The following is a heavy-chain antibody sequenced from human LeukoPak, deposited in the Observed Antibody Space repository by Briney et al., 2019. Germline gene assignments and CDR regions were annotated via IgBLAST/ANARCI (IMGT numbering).Heavy chain of an antibody. V-gene: IGHV3-11*04. J-gene: IGHJ4*02. CDR1: GITVSDNY. CDR3: ARRYCSSTSCTLDY. CDR2: ISSSGSTI. Sequence: GGSLRLSCGVSGITVSDNYMNWVRQAPGKGLEWVSYISSSGSTIYYADSVKGRFTISRDNAKNSLYLQMNSLRAEDTAVYYCARRYCSSTSCTLDYWGQGTLVTVSS. D-gene: IGHD2-2*01.